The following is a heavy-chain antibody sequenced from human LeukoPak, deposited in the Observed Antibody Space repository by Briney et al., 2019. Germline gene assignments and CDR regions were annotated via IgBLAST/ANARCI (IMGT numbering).Heavy chain of an antibody. J-gene: IGHJ3*02. D-gene: IGHD6-19*01. CDR2: FDHEDGET. CDR1: GYTLTELA. V-gene: IGHV1-24*01. Sequence: GASVKVSCKVSGYTLTELAMHWVRQAPGKGLEWMGGFDHEDGETLYAQKFQGRVTMTEDTSTDTAYMELSSLRSDDTAVYYCARDPRRAVAGTASGAFDIWGQGTMVTVSS. CDR3: ARDPRRAVAGTASGAFDI.